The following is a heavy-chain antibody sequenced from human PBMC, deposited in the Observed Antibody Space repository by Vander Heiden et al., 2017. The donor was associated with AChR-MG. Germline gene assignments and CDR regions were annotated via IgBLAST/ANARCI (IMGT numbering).Heavy chain of an antibody. CDR3: ARDPSKYSSSWLFDY. J-gene: IGHJ4*02. D-gene: IGHD6-13*01. Sequence: QVQLVESGGGVVQPGRSLRPSCAASGFTFSSYSMHWVRQAPGKGLEWVAVISYDGSNKYYADSVKGRFTISRDNSKNTLYLQMNSLRAEDTAVYYCARDPSKYSSSWLFDYCGQGTLVTVSS. CDR2: ISYDGSNK. V-gene: IGHV3-30-3*01. CDR1: GFTFSSYS.